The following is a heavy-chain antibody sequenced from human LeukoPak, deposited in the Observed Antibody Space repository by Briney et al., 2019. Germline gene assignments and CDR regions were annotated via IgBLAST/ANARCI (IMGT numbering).Heavy chain of an antibody. Sequence: PAGSLTLSCAASGFTFSSYTMGWVRQAPGKGLEWVSPISESALSTDYADSVKGRFTISRDTSKNTLYLQMNSPRAEHTALYYSSKKHHTSAWYDDFDKWGQGALVTVSS. CDR2: ISESALST. J-gene: IGHJ4*02. D-gene: IGHD6-19*01. CDR1: GFTFSSYT. CDR3: SKKHHTSAWYDDFDK. V-gene: IGHV3-23*01.